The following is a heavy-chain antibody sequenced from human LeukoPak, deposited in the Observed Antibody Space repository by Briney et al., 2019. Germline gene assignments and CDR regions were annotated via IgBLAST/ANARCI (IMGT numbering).Heavy chain of an antibody. CDR1: GYKFTSNG. V-gene: IGHV1-18*01. CDR2: ISADSGNT. Sequence: ASVKVSCKASGYKFTSNGLRWVRQAPGQGLEWMGWISADSGNTNYAQKFQGRVILTTDTSTTTAYMELRNLRSDDTAMYYCARDRLHGFDFWGQGTMVTVS. D-gene: IGHD4-11*01. CDR3: ARDRLHGFDF. J-gene: IGHJ3*01.